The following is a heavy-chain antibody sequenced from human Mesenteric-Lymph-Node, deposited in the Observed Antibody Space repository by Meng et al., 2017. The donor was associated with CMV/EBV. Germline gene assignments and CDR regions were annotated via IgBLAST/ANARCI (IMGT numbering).Heavy chain of an antibody. CDR1: GYSFTSQW. V-gene: IGHV5-51*01. CDR3: ARQGVVPAAMADY. D-gene: IGHD2-2*01. CDR2: IYPGDSDT. J-gene: IGHJ4*02. Sequence: GESLKISCQVSGYSFTSQWIAWVRQTPGKGLEWMGIIYPGDSDTRYSQSFQGQIMFSADKSISTAYLQWSSLKASDSAMYYCARQGVVPAAMADYWGQGTLVTVSS.